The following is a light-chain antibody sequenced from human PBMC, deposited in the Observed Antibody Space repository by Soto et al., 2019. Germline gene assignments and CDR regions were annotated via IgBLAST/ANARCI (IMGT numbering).Light chain of an antibody. CDR3: QQYGSSPTWT. Sequence: EIVLTQSPGTLSLSPGERATLSCRASQSFTSTSLAWYQQKPGQAPRLLISGASRRAAGIPDRSSGSGSGTDFTLTISRLESEDLAVYYCQQYGSSPTWTFGQGTKVDIK. CDR2: GAS. J-gene: IGKJ1*01. CDR1: QSFTSTS. V-gene: IGKV3-20*01.